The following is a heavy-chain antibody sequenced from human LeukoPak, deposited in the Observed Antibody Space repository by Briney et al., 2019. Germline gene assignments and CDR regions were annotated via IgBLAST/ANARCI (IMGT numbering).Heavy chain of an antibody. D-gene: IGHD5-12*01. V-gene: IGHV1-18*01. CDR2: ISPYDGNT. J-gene: IGHJ4*02. Sequence: AAVKVSCKASGYTFTSYGIAWVRQVPGQGLEWMGWISPYDGNTDYAQNFQGRVTTTTDTSTSTAYMELRSLRSDDAAVYYCARDRLDIVTTIIFDYWGQGTQVTVSS. CDR3: ARDRLDIVTTIIFDY. CDR1: GYTFTSYG.